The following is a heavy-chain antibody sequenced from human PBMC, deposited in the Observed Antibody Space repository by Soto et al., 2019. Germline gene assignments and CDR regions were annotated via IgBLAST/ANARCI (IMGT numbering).Heavy chain of an antibody. V-gene: IGHV2-26*01. CDR2: IFSKDEK. CDR1: GFSLSNARMG. J-gene: IGHJ4*02. D-gene: IGHD2-15*01. Sequence: QVTLKESGPVLVKPTEPLTLTCTVSGFSLSNARMGVSWIRQPPGKALEWLAHIFSKDEKSYSTSLKSRLTISTETSKSQVVLTMTNMDPVHTATYYCTRISGYCSGGSCYQFDYWGQGTLVTVSS. CDR3: TRISGYCSGGSCYQFDY.